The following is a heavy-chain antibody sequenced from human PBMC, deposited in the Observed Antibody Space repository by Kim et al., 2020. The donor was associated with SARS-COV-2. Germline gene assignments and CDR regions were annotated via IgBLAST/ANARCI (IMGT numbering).Heavy chain of an antibody. D-gene: IGHD3-9*01. J-gene: IGHJ6*02. V-gene: IGHV1-69*13. Sequence: SVKVSCKASGDTFSSHIMSWVRQAPGQGLEWMGGIIPIFGSTIYAQRFQDRVTITADESTSTGYMELRSLRSEDTAVYYCARGVDYDILTRYRMDVWGQ. CDR2: IIPIFGST. CDR1: GDTFSSHI. CDR3: ARGVDYDILTRYRMDV.